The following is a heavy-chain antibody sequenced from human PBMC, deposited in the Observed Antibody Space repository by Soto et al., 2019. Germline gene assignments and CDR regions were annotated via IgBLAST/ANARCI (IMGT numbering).Heavy chain of an antibody. J-gene: IGHJ4*02. Sequence: PGGSRTLAGGASGFTFRSYAVHWVRQAAGKGLEWVAVISYDGSNKYYADSVKGRFTISRDNSKNTLYLQMNSLRAEDTAVYYCSTLAGHGANPSYPFDYRRQGTLVTVS. CDR3: STLAGHGANPSYPFDY. V-gene: IGHV3-30-3*02. CDR2: ISYDGSNK. D-gene: IGHD1-26*01. CDR1: GFTFRSYA.